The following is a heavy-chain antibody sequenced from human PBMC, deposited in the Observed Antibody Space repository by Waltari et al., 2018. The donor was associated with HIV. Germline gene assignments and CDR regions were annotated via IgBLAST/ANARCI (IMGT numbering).Heavy chain of an antibody. CDR1: GFTFSSYG. Sequence: QVQLVESGGGVVQPGRSLRLSCAASGFTFSSYGMHWVRQAPGKGLEWVAVISYDGSNKYYADSVKGRFTISRDNSKNTLYLQMNSLRAEDTAVYYCAKPNSRFGAADFDYWGQGTLVTVSS. J-gene: IGHJ4*02. D-gene: IGHD3-10*01. V-gene: IGHV3-30*18. CDR2: ISYDGSNK. CDR3: AKPNSRFGAADFDY.